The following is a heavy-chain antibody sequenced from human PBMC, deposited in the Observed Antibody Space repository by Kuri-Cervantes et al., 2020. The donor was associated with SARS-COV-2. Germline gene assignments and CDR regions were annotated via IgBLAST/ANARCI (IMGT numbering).Heavy chain of an antibody. CDR1: GFTFSSYA. CDR3: ARDRSRITIFGVVTRYGMDV. CDR2: ISSSSSTI. J-gene: IGHJ6*02. V-gene: IGHV3-48*01. D-gene: IGHD3-3*01. Sequence: GESLKISCSASGFTFSSYAMHWVRQAPGKGLEWVSYISSSSSTIYYADSVKGRFTISRDNAKNSLYLQMNSLRAEDTAVYYCARDRSRITIFGVVTRYGMDVWGQGTTVTVSS.